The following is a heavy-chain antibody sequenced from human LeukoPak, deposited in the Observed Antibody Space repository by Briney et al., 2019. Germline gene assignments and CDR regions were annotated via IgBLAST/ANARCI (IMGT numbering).Heavy chain of an antibody. CDR1: GFTFSSYA. J-gene: IGHJ6*02. CDR2: ISYDGSNK. Sequence: GGSLRLSCAASGFTFSSYAMHWVRQAPGKGLEWVAVISYDGSNKYYADSVKGRSTISRDNSKNTLYLQMNSLRAEDTAVYYCAKAREYGDPPAYGMDVWGQGTTVTVSS. D-gene: IGHD4-17*01. V-gene: IGHV3-30*04. CDR3: AKAREYGDPPAYGMDV.